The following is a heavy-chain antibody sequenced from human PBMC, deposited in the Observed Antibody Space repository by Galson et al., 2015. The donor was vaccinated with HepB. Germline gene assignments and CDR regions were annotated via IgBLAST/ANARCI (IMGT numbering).Heavy chain of an antibody. CDR2: ISAYNGNT. CDR3: ARGYSSSSYRLGFDY. D-gene: IGHD6-13*01. V-gene: IGHV1-18*01. Sequence: SVKVSCKASGYTFTSYGISWVRQAPGQGLEWMGWISAYNGNTNYAQKLQGRVTMTTDTSTSTAYMELRSLRSEDTAVYYCARGYSSSSYRLGFDYWGQGALVTVSS. J-gene: IGHJ4*02. CDR1: GYTFTSYG.